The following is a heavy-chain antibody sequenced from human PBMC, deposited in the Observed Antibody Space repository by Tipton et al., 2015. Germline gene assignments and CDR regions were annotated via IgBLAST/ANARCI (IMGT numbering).Heavy chain of an antibody. J-gene: IGHJ6*02. CDR1: GFTFGDYY. V-gene: IGHV4-59*01. CDR2: IYHSASS. Sequence: LRLSCAASGFTFGDYYMTWIRQPPGRGLEWIGYIYHSASSNYNPSLKSRVTISLDTSKNQVSLKLSSVTAADTAVYYCASGHGDYVNGMDVWGQGTTVTVSS. CDR3: ASGHGDYVNGMDV. D-gene: IGHD4-17*01.